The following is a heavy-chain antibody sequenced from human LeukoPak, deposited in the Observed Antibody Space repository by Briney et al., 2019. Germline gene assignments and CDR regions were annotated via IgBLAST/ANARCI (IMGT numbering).Heavy chain of an antibody. D-gene: IGHD1-26*01. V-gene: IGHV3-74*01. J-gene: IGHJ4*02. CDR3: VRDLGGRSGH. Sequence: GGSLRLSCAASGFTFSSNWMHWVRQAPGKGLVWVSRINEDGSTTNYADSVKGRSTNFRDNAKNTLYLQMNSLRAKDTAVYYCVRDLGGRSGHWGQGTLVTVSS. CDR1: GFTFSSNW. CDR2: INEDGSTT.